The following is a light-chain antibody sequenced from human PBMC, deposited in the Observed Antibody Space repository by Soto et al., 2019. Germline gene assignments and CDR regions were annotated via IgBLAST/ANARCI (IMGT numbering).Light chain of an antibody. Sequence: DIQLTQSPSFLSASVGDRVTITCRASQGSSSYLAWYQQRPGKAPKLLIYAAYSLQTGVPSRFSGSGSGTEFTLTISSLQPVHFATSYCQQLKTFGPGTKV. J-gene: IGKJ3*01. CDR1: QGSSSY. CDR3: QQLKT. CDR2: AAY. V-gene: IGKV1-9*01.